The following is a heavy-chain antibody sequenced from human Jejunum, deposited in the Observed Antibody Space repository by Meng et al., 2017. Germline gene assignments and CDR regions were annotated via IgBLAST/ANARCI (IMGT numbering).Heavy chain of an antibody. D-gene: IGHD5-18*01. J-gene: IGHJ4*02. V-gene: IGHV4-61*01. Sequence: QVQLQESGPGLVRPSETLSLTCTVSGGSVSSGSYYWSGIRQPPGKGLEWIGYIYYGGTTNYKPSLKSRVTISADTSKNQFSLKLSSVTAADTAVYYCARGSRGYSYGWGQGTLVTVSS. CDR1: GGSVSSGSYY. CDR3: ARGSRGYSYG. CDR2: IYYGGTT.